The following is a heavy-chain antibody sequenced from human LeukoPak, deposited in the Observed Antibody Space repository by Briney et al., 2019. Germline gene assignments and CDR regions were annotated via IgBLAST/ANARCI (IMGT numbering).Heavy chain of an antibody. Sequence: ASVKVSCKASGYTFTSYDFNWVRQATGQRPEWMGWMSPNSGDTGYAQKFQDRVTMTRSTSISTAYMELSSLRSDDTAVYYCARGPPNWGYDYWGPGTLVTVSS. D-gene: IGHD7-27*01. CDR2: MSPNSGDT. V-gene: IGHV1-8*01. CDR3: ARGPPNWGYDY. J-gene: IGHJ4*02. CDR1: GYTFTSYD.